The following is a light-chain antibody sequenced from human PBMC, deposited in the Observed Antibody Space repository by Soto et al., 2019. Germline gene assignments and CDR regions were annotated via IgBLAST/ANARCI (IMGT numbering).Light chain of an antibody. J-gene: IGKJ4*01. CDR3: QQRSNWPSLT. CDR2: DAS. V-gene: IGKV3-11*01. Sequence: EIVFIQSPATLSLSRGERATLSCRASQSVGSYLAWYQHKPGQAPRLLISDASNRATGIPARFSGSGSETDFTLTISSLEPEDSAVYYCQQRSNWPSLTFGGGTKVDIK. CDR1: QSVGSY.